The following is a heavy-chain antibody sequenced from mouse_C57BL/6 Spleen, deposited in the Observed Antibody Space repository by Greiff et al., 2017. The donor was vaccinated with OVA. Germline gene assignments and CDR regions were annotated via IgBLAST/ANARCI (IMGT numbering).Heavy chain of an antibody. J-gene: IGHJ2*01. D-gene: IGHD2-4*01. V-gene: IGHV5-6*02. CDR2: ISSGGSYT. Sequence: DVMLVESGGDLVKPGGSLKLSCAASGFTFSSYGMSWVRQTPDKRLEWVATISSGGSYTYYPDSVKGRFTISRDNAKNTLYLQMSSLKSEDTAMYYCARERGLRRGFDYWGQGTTLTVSS. CDR3: ARERGLRRGFDY. CDR1: GFTFSSYG.